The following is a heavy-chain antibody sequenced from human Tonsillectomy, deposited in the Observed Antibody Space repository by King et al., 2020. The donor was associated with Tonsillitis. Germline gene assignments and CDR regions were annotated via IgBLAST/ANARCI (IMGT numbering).Heavy chain of an antibody. Sequence: QLQLQESGSGLVKPSQTLSLTCAVSGGSISSGGYSWSWIRQPPGKGLEWIGYIYHSGSTYYNPSLKSRVTISVDRSKNQFSRKLSSVTAADTAVYYCARGGVYCSSTSCYEGDAFDIWGQGTMVTVSS. D-gene: IGHD2-2*01. CDR1: GGSISSGGYS. J-gene: IGHJ3*02. CDR3: ARGGVYCSSTSCYEGDAFDI. CDR2: IYHSGST. V-gene: IGHV4-30-2*01.